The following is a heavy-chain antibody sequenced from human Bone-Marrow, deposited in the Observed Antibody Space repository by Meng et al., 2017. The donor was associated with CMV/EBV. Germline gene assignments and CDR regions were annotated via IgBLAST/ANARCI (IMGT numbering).Heavy chain of an antibody. Sequence: GGSLRLSCAASGFTFSSYSMNWVRQAPGKGLEWVSSISSSSRYIYYADSVKGRFTISRDNAKNSLSLEMNNLGDEDTDVYYRARVAGGNRPYWYFDVWGRGTLVTVSS. CDR1: GFTFSSYS. J-gene: IGHJ2*01. V-gene: IGHV3-21*01. D-gene: IGHD1-14*01. CDR3: ARVAGGNRPYWYFDV. CDR2: ISSSSRYI.